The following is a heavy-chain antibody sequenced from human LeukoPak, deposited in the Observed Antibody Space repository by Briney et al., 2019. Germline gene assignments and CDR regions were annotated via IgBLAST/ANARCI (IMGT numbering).Heavy chain of an antibody. CDR1: GDSVSSNSAA. CDR2: TYYRSKWYY. J-gene: IGHJ4*02. Sequence: SQNLSLTCAISGDSVSSNSAAWNWIRQSPSRGLEWLGRTYYRSKWYYDYAVAVKSRLSINPDTSKNQFSLQLSSVTPEDTAVYYCARDPVGGSTIFDYWGQGTLVTVSS. D-gene: IGHD1-26*01. V-gene: IGHV6-1*01. CDR3: ARDPVGGSTIFDY.